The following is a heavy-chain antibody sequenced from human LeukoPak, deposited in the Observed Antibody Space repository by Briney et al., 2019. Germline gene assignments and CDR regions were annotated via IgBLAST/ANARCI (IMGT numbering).Heavy chain of an antibody. CDR3: ARGPYYYDSSGYSTLNPQYFQH. J-gene: IGHJ1*01. CDR2: INPSGGST. Sequence: ASVKVSCKASGYTFTSYYMHWVRQAPGQGLEWVGIINPSGGSTSYAQKFRGRVTITADKSTSTAYMELSSLRSEDTAVYYCARGPYYYDSSGYSTLNPQYFQHWGQGTLVTVS. CDR1: GYTFTSYY. V-gene: IGHV1-46*01. D-gene: IGHD3-22*01.